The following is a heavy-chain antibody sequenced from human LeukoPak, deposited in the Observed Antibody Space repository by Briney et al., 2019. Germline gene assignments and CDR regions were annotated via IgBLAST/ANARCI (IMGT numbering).Heavy chain of an antibody. CDR3: ARVRGYCSGGSCYPDY. CDR1: SGSISTSNYY. CDR2: IFYSGST. D-gene: IGHD2-15*01. V-gene: IGHV4-39*07. J-gene: IGHJ4*02. Sequence: KSSETLSLTCTVSSGSISTSNYYWGWVRQPPGKALEWIGNIFYSGSTYYNPSLKSRVTISVDTSKDQFSLKLSSVTAADTAVYYCARVRGYCSGGSCYPDYWGQGTLVTVSS.